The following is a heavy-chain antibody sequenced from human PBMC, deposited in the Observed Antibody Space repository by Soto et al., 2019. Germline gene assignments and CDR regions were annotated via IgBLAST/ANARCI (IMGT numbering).Heavy chain of an antibody. V-gene: IGHV3-23*01. J-gene: IGHJ4*02. Sequence: PGGSLRLSCAASGFAFSSYAMSWVRRAPGKGLEWVSAISGSAGGTGTYYADSVRGRFTIFRDNSKSTMFLQANSLRAEDTAIYYCAKASDTDFWSGHFDLRGQGTMVTV. CDR3: AKASDTDFWSGHFDL. D-gene: IGHD3-3*01. CDR2: ISGSAGGTGT. CDR1: GFAFSSYA.